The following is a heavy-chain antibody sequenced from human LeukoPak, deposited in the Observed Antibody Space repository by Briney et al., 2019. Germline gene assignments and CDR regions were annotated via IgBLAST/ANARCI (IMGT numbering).Heavy chain of an antibody. D-gene: IGHD3-10*01. CDR3: AIYWSGYYGSGSGGDWCDP. Sequence: ASENVSYKASGYTFTSYGLCGVRQAPGKGGEWMGWIRAYNGKQNCAQKLQGRVTMTTDTSTSTAYREVRSVGSDDTAVYYCAIYWSGYYGSGSGGDWCDPWGQGTLVTVSS. J-gene: IGHJ5*02. CDR1: GYTFTSYG. V-gene: IGHV1-18*01. CDR2: IRAYNGKQ.